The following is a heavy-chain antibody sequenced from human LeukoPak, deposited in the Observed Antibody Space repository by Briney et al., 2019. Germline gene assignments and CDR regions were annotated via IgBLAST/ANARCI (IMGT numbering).Heavy chain of an antibody. CDR1: GFTFSSYS. V-gene: IGHV3-21*01. D-gene: IGHD3-10*01. CDR2: ISSSSSYI. CDR3: ARGITMVRGVISHYYYYMDV. Sequence: GGSLRLSCAASGFTFSSYSMNWVRQAPGKGLEWVSSISSSSSYIYYADSVKGRFTISRDNAKNSLYLQMNSLRAEDTAVYYCARGITMVRGVISHYYYYMDVWGKGTTVTISS. J-gene: IGHJ6*03.